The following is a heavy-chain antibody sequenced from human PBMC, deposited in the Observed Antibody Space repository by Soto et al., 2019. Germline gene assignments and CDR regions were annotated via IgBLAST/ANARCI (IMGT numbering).Heavy chain of an antibody. J-gene: IGHJ4*02. V-gene: IGHV1-69*02. CDR1: GDTFNFYT. CDR2: TNPILSMS. CDR3: ATSYGSGSQAFDY. D-gene: IGHD3-10*01. Sequence: QVHLVQSGAELKKPGSSVSVSCKASGDTFNFYTVNWVRQAPGLGLEWMGRTNPILSMSNSALKFQGRLSISADKSTSTAYMDLRSLRSDDTAVYYCATSYGSGSQAFDYWGQGALATVSS.